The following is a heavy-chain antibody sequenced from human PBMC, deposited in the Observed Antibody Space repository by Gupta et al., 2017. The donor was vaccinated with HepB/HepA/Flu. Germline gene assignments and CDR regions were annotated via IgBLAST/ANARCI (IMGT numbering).Heavy chain of an antibody. CDR1: GGTSSSYP. V-gene: IGHV1-69*01. Sequence: QVQLVQSGAEVKNPGSSVKVSCKASGGTSSSYPISWVRQAPGQGLEWMGGIIPIFGTANYAQKFQGRVTITADESTSTAYMELSSLRSEDTAVYYCARAEDHQLLYFDYWGQGTLVTVSS. J-gene: IGHJ4*02. CDR3: ARAEDHQLLYFDY. CDR2: IIPIFGTA. D-gene: IGHD2-2*01.